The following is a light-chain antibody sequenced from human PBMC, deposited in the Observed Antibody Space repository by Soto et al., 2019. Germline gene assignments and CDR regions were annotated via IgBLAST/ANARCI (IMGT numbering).Light chain of an antibody. CDR3: SSYAGNNNLV. CDR1: SSDVGGYKY. CDR2: EVS. J-gene: IGLJ2*01. V-gene: IGLV2-8*01. Sequence: QSALTQPPSASGSPGQPVTISCTGTSSDVGGYKYVSWYQQHPGRAPKLMISEVSKRPSGVPDRFSGSKSGNTASLTVSGLHSEDEADYYCSSYAGNNNLVFGGGTKLTVL.